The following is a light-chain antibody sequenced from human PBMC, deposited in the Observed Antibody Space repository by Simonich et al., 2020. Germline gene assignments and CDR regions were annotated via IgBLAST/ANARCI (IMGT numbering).Light chain of an antibody. J-gene: IGLJ3*02. V-gene: IGLV3-27*01. CDR3: SSYAGSNNFEV. Sequence: SYDLTQPTSVSVYPGQTARITCSGDVLAKKDARWFQQKPGQAPVLVIYKDSERPSGVPERFSGSGSGTTVTLNIRGARVEDEADYYCSSYAGSNNFEVFGGGTKLTVL. CDR2: KDS. CDR1: VLAKKD.